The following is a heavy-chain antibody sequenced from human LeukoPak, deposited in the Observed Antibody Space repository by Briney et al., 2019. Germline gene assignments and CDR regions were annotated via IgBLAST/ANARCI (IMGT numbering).Heavy chain of an antibody. CDR2: ISAYNGNT. Sequence: ASVKVSCKASGYTFTSYGISWVRQAPGQGLEWMGWISAYNGNTNYAQKLQGRVTMTTDTSTSTAYMELRSLRSDDTAVYYCARDRQYYDFWSGYQLGTYAFDIWGQGTMVTVSS. V-gene: IGHV1-18*01. D-gene: IGHD3-3*01. J-gene: IGHJ3*02. CDR1: GYTFTSYG. CDR3: ARDRQYYDFWSGYQLGTYAFDI.